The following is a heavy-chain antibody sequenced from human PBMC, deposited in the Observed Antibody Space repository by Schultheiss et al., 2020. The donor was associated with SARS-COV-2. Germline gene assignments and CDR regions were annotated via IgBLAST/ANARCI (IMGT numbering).Heavy chain of an antibody. V-gene: IGHV1-69*13. Sequence: SVKVSCKASGYTFTSYGISWVRQTPGQGLEWMGGIIPIFGTANYAQKFQGRVTITADESTSTAYMELSSLRSEDTAVYYCARDVDRQWLAKYDYYGMDVWGQGTTVTVSS. CDR3: ARDVDRQWLAKYDYYGMDV. CDR2: IIPIFGTA. D-gene: IGHD6-19*01. J-gene: IGHJ6*02. CDR1: GYTFTSYG.